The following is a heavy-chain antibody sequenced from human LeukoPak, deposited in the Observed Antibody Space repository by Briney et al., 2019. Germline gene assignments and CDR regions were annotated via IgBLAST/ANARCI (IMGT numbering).Heavy chain of an antibody. V-gene: IGHV3-33*01. CDR1: GFTFSSYG. CDR2: IWNDGSNK. CDR3: AREYSTGWYGGY. J-gene: IGHJ4*02. Sequence: GGSLRLSCAASGFTFSSYGMHWVRQAPGKGLEWVAVIWNDGSNKFYADSVKGRFTISRDNSKNMLHLQMNSLRAEDTAVYYCAREYSTGWYGGYWGQGTLVTVSS. D-gene: IGHD6-19*01.